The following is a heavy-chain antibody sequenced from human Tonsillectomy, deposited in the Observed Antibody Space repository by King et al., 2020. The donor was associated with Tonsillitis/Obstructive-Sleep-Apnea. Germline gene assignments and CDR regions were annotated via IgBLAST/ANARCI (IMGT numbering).Heavy chain of an antibody. D-gene: IGHD6-6*01. V-gene: IGHV2-26*01. CDR2: IFSDDEK. CDR1: GFSLSNARMG. CDR3: ARCSSPVHYYYYMDV. J-gene: IGHJ6*03. Sequence: TLKESGPVLVKPTETLTLTCTVSGFSLSNARMGVSWIRQPPGKALEWLAHIFSDDEKSYSTSLKSRLTISKDTSKSQVVLTMTNMDPVDTATYYCARCSSPVHYYYYMDVWGKGTTVTVSS.